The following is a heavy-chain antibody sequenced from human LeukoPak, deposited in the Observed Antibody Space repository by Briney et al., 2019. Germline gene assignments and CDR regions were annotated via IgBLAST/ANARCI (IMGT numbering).Heavy chain of an antibody. Sequence: SETLSLTCTVSGGSISSSSYYWGWIRQPPGKGLEWIGSIYYSGSTYYNPSLKSRVTISVDTSKNQFSLKLSSVTAADTAVYYCAESSIAFDWGQGTLVTVSS. D-gene: IGHD6-6*01. CDR3: AESSIAFD. V-gene: IGHV4-39*01. J-gene: IGHJ4*02. CDR1: GGSISSSSYY. CDR2: IYYSGST.